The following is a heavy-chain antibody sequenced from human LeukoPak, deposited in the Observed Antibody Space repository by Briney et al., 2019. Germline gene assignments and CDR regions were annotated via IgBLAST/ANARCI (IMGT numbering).Heavy chain of an antibody. D-gene: IGHD6-13*01. CDR3: ARHRGAAGTPSDY. V-gene: IGHV4-39*01. CDR2: IYYSGST. CDR1: GGSISSSSYY. Sequence: SETLSLTCTVSGGSISSSSYYWGWIRQPPGKELEWIGSIYYSGSTYYNPSLKSRVTISVDTSKNQFSLKLSSVTAADTAVYYCARHRGAAGTPSDYWGQGTLVTVSS. J-gene: IGHJ4*02.